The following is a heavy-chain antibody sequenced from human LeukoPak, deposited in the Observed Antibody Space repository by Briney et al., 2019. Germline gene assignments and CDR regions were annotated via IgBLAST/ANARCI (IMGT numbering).Heavy chain of an antibody. CDR2: INHSGST. CDR3: ARVSYDGADY. V-gene: IGHV4-34*01. CDR1: GGSFSGYY. J-gene: IGHJ4*02. D-gene: IGHD3-22*01. Sequence: SETLSLTCAVYGGSFSGYYWSWIRQPPGKGLEWIGEINHSGSTNYNPSLKSRVTISVDTSKNQFSLKLSSVTAADTAVYYCARVSYDGADYWGQGTLVTVSS.